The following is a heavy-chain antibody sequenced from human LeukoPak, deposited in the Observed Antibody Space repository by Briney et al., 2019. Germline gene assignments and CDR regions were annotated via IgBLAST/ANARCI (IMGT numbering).Heavy chain of an antibody. J-gene: IGHJ4*02. D-gene: IGHD6-13*01. CDR3: AIDPGYSSSWYY. V-gene: IGHV1-24*01. Sequence: ASVKVSCKVSGYTLTELSMHWVRQAPGKGLEWMGGFDPEDGETIYAQKFQGRVTMTEDTSTDTAYMELSSLRSEDTAVYYCAIDPGYSSSWYYWGQGTLVTVSS. CDR2: FDPEDGET. CDR1: GYTLTELS.